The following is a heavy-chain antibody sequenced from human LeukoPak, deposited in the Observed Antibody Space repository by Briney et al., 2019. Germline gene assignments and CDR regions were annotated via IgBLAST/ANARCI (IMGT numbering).Heavy chain of an antibody. CDR3: ARQRSGFWSGRYGMDV. Sequence: SETLSLTCTVSGGSISSYYWSWIRQPPGKGLEWIGYIYSSGSTNYNPSLKSRVTISVDTSKNQFSLKLSSVTAADTAVYYCARQRSGFWSGRYGMDVWGQGTTVTVSS. CDR2: IYSSGST. V-gene: IGHV4-59*08. CDR1: GGSISSYY. J-gene: IGHJ6*02. D-gene: IGHD3-3*01.